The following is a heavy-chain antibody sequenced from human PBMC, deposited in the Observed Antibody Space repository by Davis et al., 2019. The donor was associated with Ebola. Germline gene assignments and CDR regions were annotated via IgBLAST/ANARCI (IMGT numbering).Heavy chain of an antibody. CDR2: IIPIFGTA. CDR3: ARGGVAYSDLDY. J-gene: IGHJ4*02. Sequence: SVKVSCKASGGTFSSYAISWVRQAPGQGLEWMGGIIPIFGTANYAQKFQGRVTITRENSMSTAYMELSSLRSEDTAVYFCARGGVAYSDLDYWGQGTLVAVSS. V-gene: IGHV1-69*05. D-gene: IGHD2-21*01. CDR1: GGTFSSYA.